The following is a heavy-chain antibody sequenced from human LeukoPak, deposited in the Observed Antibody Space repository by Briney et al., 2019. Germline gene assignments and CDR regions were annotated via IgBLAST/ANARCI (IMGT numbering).Heavy chain of an antibody. CDR1: GFTFSSYT. V-gene: IGHV4-59*01. CDR2: IYYSGST. Sequence: GSLRLSCAASGFTFSSYTMNWIRQPPGKGLEWIWYIYYSGSTNYNSSLKSRVTISVDTSKNQFSLKLSSVTAADTAVYYCARARGPYYGSGSYFDYWGQGTLVTVSS. J-gene: IGHJ4*02. D-gene: IGHD3-10*01. CDR3: ARARGPYYGSGSYFDY.